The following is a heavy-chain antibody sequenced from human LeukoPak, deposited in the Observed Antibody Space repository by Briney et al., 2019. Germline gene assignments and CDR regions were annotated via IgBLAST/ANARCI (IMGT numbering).Heavy chain of an antibody. D-gene: IGHD3-10*01. Sequence: GGSLRLSCAASGFTFSSYSMNWVRQAPGKGLEWVSSISSSSSYIYYADSVKGRFTISRDNAKNSLYLQMNSLRAEDTAVYYCARRVPYDSGNYYNPLGYWGQGTLVTVSS. CDR3: ARRVPYDSGNYYNPLGY. CDR2: ISSSSSYI. J-gene: IGHJ4*02. V-gene: IGHV3-21*04. CDR1: GFTFSSYS.